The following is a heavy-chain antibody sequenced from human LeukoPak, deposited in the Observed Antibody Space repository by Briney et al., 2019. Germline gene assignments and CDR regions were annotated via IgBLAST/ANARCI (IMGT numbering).Heavy chain of an antibody. Sequence: PSETLSLTCTVSGGSISSYYWSWIRQPPGKGLEWIGYIYYSGSTNYNPSIKSRVTISVDTSKNQFSLKPSSVTAADTAVYYCAGKKGTMVFFDYWGQGTLVTVPS. V-gene: IGHV4-59*01. D-gene: IGHD4/OR15-4a*01. CDR1: GGSISSYY. CDR3: AGKKGTMVFFDY. CDR2: IYYSGST. J-gene: IGHJ4*02.